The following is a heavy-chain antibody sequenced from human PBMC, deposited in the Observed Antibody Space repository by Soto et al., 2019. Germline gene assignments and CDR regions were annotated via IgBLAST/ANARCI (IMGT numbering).Heavy chain of an antibody. D-gene: IGHD6-6*01. Sequence: AALKVSCKACGYTFTGYYMHWVRQAPGQGLEWMGWINPNSGGTNYAQKFQGRVTMTRDTSISTAYMELSRLRSDDTAVYYCARTSIAARYNWFDPWGQGTLVTVSS. J-gene: IGHJ5*02. V-gene: IGHV1-2*02. CDR2: INPNSGGT. CDR3: ARTSIAARYNWFDP. CDR1: GYTFTGYY.